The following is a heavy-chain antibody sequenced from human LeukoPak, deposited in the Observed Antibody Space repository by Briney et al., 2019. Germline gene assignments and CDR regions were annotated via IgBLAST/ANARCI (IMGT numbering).Heavy chain of an antibody. CDR3: ARDIVGANPDY. V-gene: IGHV3-48*03. CDR1: GFTFSSYE. D-gene: IGHD1-26*01. J-gene: IGHJ4*02. CDR2: ISSSGSTI. Sequence: GGSLRLSCAASGFTFSSYEMNWVRQAPGKGLEWVSYISSSGSTIYYADSVKGRFTISRDNAKNSLYLQMNSLRAEDTAVYYCARDIVGANPDYWGQGTLVTVSS.